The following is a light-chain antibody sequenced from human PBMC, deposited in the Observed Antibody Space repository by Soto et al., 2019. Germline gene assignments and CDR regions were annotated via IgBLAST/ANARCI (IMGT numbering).Light chain of an antibody. Sequence: EGVLTQSPGTLSLSTGERATLSCRASQAVSSILLAWYQQKPGQAPRLLIYVASSRATGIPNRFSGSGSGTDFTLTVSRLEPEDFAGYYCKVQASPPIFGG. CDR1: QAVSSIL. CDR3: KVQASPPI. CDR2: VAS. V-gene: IGKV3-20*01. J-gene: IGKJ4*01.